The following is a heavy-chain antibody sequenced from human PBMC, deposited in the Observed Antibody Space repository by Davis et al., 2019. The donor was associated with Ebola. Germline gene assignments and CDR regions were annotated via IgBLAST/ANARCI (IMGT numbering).Heavy chain of an antibody. CDR1: GGTFSSYA. Sequence: SVKVSCKASGGTFSSYAISWVRQAPGQGLEWMGGIIPIFGTANYAQKFQGRVTMTRDTSTSTVYMELSSLRSEDTAVYYCARAPRIAAAEGFDPWGQGTLVTVSS. CDR2: IIPIFGTA. D-gene: IGHD6-13*01. CDR3: ARAPRIAAAEGFDP. V-gene: IGHV1-69*05. J-gene: IGHJ5*02.